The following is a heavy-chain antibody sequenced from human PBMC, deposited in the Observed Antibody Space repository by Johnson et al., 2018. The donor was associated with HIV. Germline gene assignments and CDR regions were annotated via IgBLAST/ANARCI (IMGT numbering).Heavy chain of an antibody. CDR2: IRYDGSNK. V-gene: IGHV3-30*02. D-gene: IGHD1-1*01. Sequence: QVQLVESGGGLVQPGGSLRLSGAASGFTFSSYGMHWVRQAPGKGLEWVAFIRYDGSNKSYANSVKGRFTISRDNSKNTLYLQMGSLRAEDMAVYYCTTNSPFDIWGQGTMVTVSS. CDR3: TTNSPFDI. J-gene: IGHJ3*02. CDR1: GFTFSSYG.